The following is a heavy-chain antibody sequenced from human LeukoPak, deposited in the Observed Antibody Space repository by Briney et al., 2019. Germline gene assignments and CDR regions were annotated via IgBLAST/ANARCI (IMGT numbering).Heavy chain of an antibody. Sequence: GGSLRLSCAASGFTFSSYAMSWVRQAPGKGLEWVSAISGSGDSTYYADAVKGRFNISRDNSKNTLYLQVSSLRAEDTAVYYCATSYSKKYWGQGTLVTVSS. CDR1: GFTFSSYA. J-gene: IGHJ4*02. V-gene: IGHV3-23*01. CDR3: ATSYSKKY. CDR2: ISGSGDST. D-gene: IGHD4-11*01.